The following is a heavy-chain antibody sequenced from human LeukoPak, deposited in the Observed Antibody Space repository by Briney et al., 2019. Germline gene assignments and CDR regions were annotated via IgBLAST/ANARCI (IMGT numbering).Heavy chain of an antibody. D-gene: IGHD3-10*01. Sequence: GGSLRLSCAASGFTFSSYWMHWVRQAPGKGLVWVSRINSDGSSTSYADSVKGRFTISRDNAKNTLYLQMNSLRAADTAVYYCARRGAVSYAFDIWGQGTMVTVSS. CDR1: GFTFSSYW. V-gene: IGHV3-74*01. J-gene: IGHJ3*02. CDR2: INSDGSST. CDR3: ARRGAVSYAFDI.